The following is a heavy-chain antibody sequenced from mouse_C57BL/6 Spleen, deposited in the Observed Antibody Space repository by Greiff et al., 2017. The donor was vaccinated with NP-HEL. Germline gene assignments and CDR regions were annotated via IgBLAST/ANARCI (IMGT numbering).Heavy chain of an antibody. D-gene: IGHD2-4*01. Sequence: EVKVVESEGGLVQPGSSMKLSCTASGFTFSDYYMAWVRQVPEKGLEWVANINYDGSSTYYLDSLKSRFIISRDNAKNILYLQMSSLKSEDTATYYCARDSHYDYDGGWYFDVWGTGTTVTVSS. J-gene: IGHJ1*03. CDR2: INYDGSST. CDR1: GFTFSDYY. V-gene: IGHV5-16*01. CDR3: ARDSHYDYDGGWYFDV.